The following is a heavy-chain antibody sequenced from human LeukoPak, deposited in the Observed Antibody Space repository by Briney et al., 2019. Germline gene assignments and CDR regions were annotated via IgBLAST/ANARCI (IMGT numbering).Heavy chain of an antibody. Sequence: ASVKVSCKASGYTFTGYYMHWVRQAPGQGLEWMGWINPNSGGTNYAQKFQGRVTMTRDTSISTAYVELSRLRSDDTAVYYCARERTHCSSTSCSDAFDIWGQGTMVTVSS. CDR1: GYTFTGYY. V-gene: IGHV1-2*02. CDR3: ARERTHCSSTSCSDAFDI. J-gene: IGHJ3*02. D-gene: IGHD2-2*01. CDR2: INPNSGGT.